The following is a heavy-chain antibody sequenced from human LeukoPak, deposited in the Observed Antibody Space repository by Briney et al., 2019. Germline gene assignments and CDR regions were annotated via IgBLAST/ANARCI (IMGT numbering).Heavy chain of an antibody. CDR1: GFTLTSYT. V-gene: IGHV3-30-3*01. D-gene: IGHD3-9*01. CDR2: VSYDGTKI. CDR3: ARDISLRTRYFDWLPHYYHYGMDV. J-gene: IGHJ6*02. Sequence: GGSLRLSCATSGFTLTSYTMHWVRQAPGKGLEWVAVVSYDGTKISYADSVKGRFTISRDNAKNSLYLQMNSLRAEDTAVYYCARDISLRTRYFDWLPHYYHYGMDVWGQGTTVTVSS.